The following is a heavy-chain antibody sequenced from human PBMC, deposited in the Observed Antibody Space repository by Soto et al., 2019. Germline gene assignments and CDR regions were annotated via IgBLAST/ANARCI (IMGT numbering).Heavy chain of an antibody. V-gene: IGHV3-23*01. J-gene: IGHJ4*02. CDR3: AKNYYYYDSSGYYYRKEGAKYYFDY. CDR2: ISGSGGST. D-gene: IGHD3-22*01. CDR1: GFTFSSYA. Sequence: GGSLRLSCAASGFTFSSYAMSWVRQAPGKGLEWVSAISGSGGSTYYADSVKGRFTISRDNSKNTLYLQMNSLRAEDTAVYYCAKNYYYYDSSGYYYRKEGAKYYFDYWGQGTLVTVSS.